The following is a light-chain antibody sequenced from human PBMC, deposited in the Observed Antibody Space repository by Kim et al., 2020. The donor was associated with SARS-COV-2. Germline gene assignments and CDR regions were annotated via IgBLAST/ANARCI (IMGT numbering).Light chain of an antibody. CDR2: GAS. CDR3: QHYQSWPYT. J-gene: IGKJ2*01. Sequence: EIVMTQSPATLSVSPGERATLSCRASQSVSSNLAWYQQRPGQAPRLLMYGASTRATGIPARFSGSGSGTEFTLTISSLQSEDFAIYFCQHYQSWPYTFGQGTKLEI. V-gene: IGKV3D-15*01. CDR1: QSVSSN.